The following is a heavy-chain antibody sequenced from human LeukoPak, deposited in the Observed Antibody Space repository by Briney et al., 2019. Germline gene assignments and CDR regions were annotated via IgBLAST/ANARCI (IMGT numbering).Heavy chain of an antibody. J-gene: IGHJ4*02. V-gene: IGHV3-48*01. CDR1: GFTFSSYH. CDR2: ISASSDLI. D-gene: IGHD4-11*01. CDR3: ARVWQDYSNTDY. Sequence: GGSLRLSCAASGFTFSSYHMNWIRQAPGKGLEWISYISASSDLIYYADSVKGRFAISRDTAQRSLYLQMNSLTAEDTAVYYCARVWQDYSNTDYWGQGTLVTVSS.